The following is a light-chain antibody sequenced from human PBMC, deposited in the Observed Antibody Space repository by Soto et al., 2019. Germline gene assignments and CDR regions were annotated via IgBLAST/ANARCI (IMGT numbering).Light chain of an antibody. CDR2: DAS. CDR3: QQYNSYSWT. V-gene: IGKV1-5*01. Sequence: DIQMTQSPFTLSASVGDRVTITCRASQSINSWLAWHQQKPGKAPKLLIYDASSLESGVPSRFSGSGSGTEFTLTISSLQPDDFATYYCQQYNSYSWTFGQVTKVDIK. CDR1: QSINSW. J-gene: IGKJ1*01.